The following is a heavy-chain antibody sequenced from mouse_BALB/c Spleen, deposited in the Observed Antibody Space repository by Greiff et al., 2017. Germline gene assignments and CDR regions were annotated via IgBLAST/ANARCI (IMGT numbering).Heavy chain of an antibody. CDR3: ARSDGYYWYFDV. CDR1: GFTFSSFG. Sequence: EVMLVESGGGLVQPGGSRKLSCAASGFTFSSFGMHWVRQAPEKGLEWVAYISSGSSTIYYADTVKGRFTISRDNPKNTLFLQMISLRSEDTAMYYCARSDGYYWYFDVWGAGTTVTVSS. CDR2: ISSGSSTI. J-gene: IGHJ1*01. V-gene: IGHV5-17*02. D-gene: IGHD2-3*01.